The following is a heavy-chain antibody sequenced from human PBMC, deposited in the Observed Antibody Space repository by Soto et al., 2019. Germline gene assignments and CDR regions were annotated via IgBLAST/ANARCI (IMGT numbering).Heavy chain of an antibody. CDR3: ARTMVRGVYYDY. V-gene: IGHV1-69*13. D-gene: IGHD3-10*01. CDR2: IIPIFGTA. CDR1: GGTFSSYA. Sequence: ASVKVSCKASGGTFSSYAISWGRQAPGQGLEWMGGIIPIFGTANYAQKFQGRVTITADESTSTAYMELSSLRSEDTAVYYCARTMVRGVYYDYWGQGTFVTV. J-gene: IGHJ4*02.